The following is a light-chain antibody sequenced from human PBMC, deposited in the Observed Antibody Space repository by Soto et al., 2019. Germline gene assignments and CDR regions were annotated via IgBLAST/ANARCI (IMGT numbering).Light chain of an antibody. CDR1: QSISIY. CDR3: QQSYNTPWS. J-gene: IGKJ1*01. CDR2: AAS. Sequence: DIQMTPSTSSLFASVGDRVTITCRASQSISIYLNWYQQKPGEAPNVLIYAASSFQSGVPSRFSGSGFGTDFTLTISGVPPEDFATYSGQQSYNTPWSCGQGTMVEIK. V-gene: IGKV1-39*01.